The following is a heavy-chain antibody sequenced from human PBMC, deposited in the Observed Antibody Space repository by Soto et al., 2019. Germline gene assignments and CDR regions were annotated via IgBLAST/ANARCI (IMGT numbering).Heavy chain of an antibody. J-gene: IGHJ4*02. V-gene: IGHV4-31*03. D-gene: IGHD4-4*01. CDR3: ARGLWVYRTPPDY. CDR1: GGSISSWGYY. Sequence: QVQLQESGPGLVKPSQTLSLTCTVSGGSISSWGYYWSWIRQHTGKGLEWIGYIYYSGSTYYNPSLKSRVTISVDTSKNQFSLKLSSVTAADTAVYYCARGLWVYRTPPDYWGQGTLVTVSS. CDR2: IYYSGST.